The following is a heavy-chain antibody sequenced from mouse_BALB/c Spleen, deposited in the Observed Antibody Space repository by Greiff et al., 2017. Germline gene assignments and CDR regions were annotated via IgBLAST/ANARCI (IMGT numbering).Heavy chain of an antibody. D-gene: IGHD2-1*01. Sequence: EVHLVESGGGLVKPGGSLKLSCAASGFTFSSYAMSWVRQTPEKRLEWVASISSGGSTYYPDSVKGRFTISRDNARNILYLQMSSLRSEDTAMYYCAREGGNPFAYWGQGTLVTVSA. CDR3: AREGGNPFAY. CDR1: GFTFSSYA. V-gene: IGHV5-6-5*01. J-gene: IGHJ3*01. CDR2: ISSGGST.